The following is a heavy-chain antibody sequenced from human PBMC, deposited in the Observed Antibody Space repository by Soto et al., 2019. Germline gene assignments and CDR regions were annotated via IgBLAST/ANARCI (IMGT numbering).Heavy chain of an antibody. V-gene: IGHV4-59*01. CDR1: GGSISSYY. CDR3: ARGYSSSWFYFDY. J-gene: IGHJ4*02. Sequence: PSETLSLTCPVSGGSISSYYWSWIRQPPGKGLEWIGYIYYSGSTNYNPSLKSRVTISVDTSKNQFSLKLSSVTAADTAVYYCARGYSSSWFYFDYWGQGTLVTVSS. D-gene: IGHD6-13*01. CDR2: IYYSGST.